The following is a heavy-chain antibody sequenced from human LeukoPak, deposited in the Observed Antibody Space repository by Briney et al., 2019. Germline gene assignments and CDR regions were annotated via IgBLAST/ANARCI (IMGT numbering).Heavy chain of an antibody. Sequence: GGSLRLSCAASGFTFSNAWMTWVRQAPGKGLEWLGRIKSKADGGTTAYAAPVKGRFTISRDDSRNTLYLQMTSLKTEDTAVYYCSTTTYYDYSDLWGRGSLVTVSS. CDR1: GFTFSNAW. V-gene: IGHV3-15*01. J-gene: IGHJ2*01. CDR2: IKSKADGGTT. D-gene: IGHD3-22*01. CDR3: STTTYYDYSDL.